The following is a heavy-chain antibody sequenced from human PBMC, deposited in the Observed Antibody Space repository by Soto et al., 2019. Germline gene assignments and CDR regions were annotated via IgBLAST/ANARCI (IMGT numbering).Heavy chain of an antibody. CDR1: GGTFSSYT. CDR2: IIPILGIA. J-gene: IGHJ5*02. D-gene: IGHD2-2*01. CDR3: ARELRGRSSTSCYPNWFDP. V-gene: IGHV1-69*04. Sequence: SVKVSCKASGGTFSSYTISWVRQAPGQGLEWMGRIIPILGIANYAQKFQGRVTITADKSTSTAYMELSSLRSEDTAVYYCARELRGRSSTSCYPNWFDPPGQGIRVTVSS.